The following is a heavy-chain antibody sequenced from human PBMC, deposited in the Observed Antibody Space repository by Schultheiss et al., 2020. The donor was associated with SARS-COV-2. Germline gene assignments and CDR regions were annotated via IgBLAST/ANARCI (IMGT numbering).Heavy chain of an antibody. V-gene: IGHV4-4*07. CDR2: IYTSEST. CDR3: ARRGTIHYYYYMDV. Sequence: SETLSLTCTVSGGSISSYYWSWIRQPAGKGLEWIGRIYTSESTNYNPSLKSRVTISVDTSKNQFSLKLSSVTAAYTAVYYCARRGTIHYYYYMDVWGKGTTVTVSS. D-gene: IGHD1-7*01. J-gene: IGHJ6*03. CDR1: GGSISSYY.